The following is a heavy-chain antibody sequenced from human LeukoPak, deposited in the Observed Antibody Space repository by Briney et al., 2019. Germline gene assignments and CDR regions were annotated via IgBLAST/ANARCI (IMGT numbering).Heavy chain of an antibody. CDR1: GYTFTGYY. CDR2: ISAYNGNT. CDR3: ASTGFTVDLGY. Sequence: GASVKVSCRASGYTFTGYYMHWVRQAPGQGLEWRGWISAYNGNTNYAQKLQGRVTMTTDTSTSTAYMELRSLRSDDTAVYYCASTGFTVDLGYWGQGTLVTVSS. V-gene: IGHV1-18*04. J-gene: IGHJ4*02. D-gene: IGHD5-12*01.